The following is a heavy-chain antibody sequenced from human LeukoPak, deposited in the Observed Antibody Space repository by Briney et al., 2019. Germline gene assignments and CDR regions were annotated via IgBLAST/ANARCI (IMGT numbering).Heavy chain of an antibody. Sequence: ASVKVSCKASGYTFTSYGISWVRQAPGQGLEWMGWISAYNGNTNYAQKLQGRVTMTTDTSTSTAYTELSSLRSEDTAVYYCARDRPIAARQNDAFDIWGQGTMVTVSS. CDR1: GYTFTSYG. J-gene: IGHJ3*02. V-gene: IGHV1-18*01. CDR3: ARDRPIAARQNDAFDI. CDR2: ISAYNGNT. D-gene: IGHD6-6*01.